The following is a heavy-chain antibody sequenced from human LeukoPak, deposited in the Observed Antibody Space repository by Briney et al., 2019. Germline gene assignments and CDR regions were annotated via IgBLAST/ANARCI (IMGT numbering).Heavy chain of an antibody. D-gene: IGHD3-22*01. V-gene: IGHV3-23*01. CDR3: AKPHSGGGYYDVPYYFDY. CDR1: GFTFSSYA. Sequence: GGSLRLSCAASGFTFSSYAMSWVRQAPGNGLEWVSAISGSGGSTYYADSVKGRFTISRDNSKNTLYLQMNSLRAEDTAVYYCAKPHSGGGYYDVPYYFDYWGQGTLVTVSS. CDR2: ISGSGGST. J-gene: IGHJ4*02.